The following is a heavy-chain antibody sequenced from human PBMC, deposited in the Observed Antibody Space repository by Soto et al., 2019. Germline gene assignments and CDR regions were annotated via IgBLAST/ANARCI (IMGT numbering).Heavy chain of an antibody. J-gene: IGHJ5*02. Sequence: GGSLRLSCAASGFTFEDYSMHWVRQSPGNGLEWVSLITSNGAGTYYADSVKGRFTISRDNTKNSLYLQMNSLRTEDTALYYCTKGLPPEALNWFDPWGQGTLVTVSS. V-gene: IGHV3-43*01. CDR2: ITSNGAGT. CDR1: GFTFEDYS. CDR3: TKGLPPEALNWFDP. D-gene: IGHD3-3*02.